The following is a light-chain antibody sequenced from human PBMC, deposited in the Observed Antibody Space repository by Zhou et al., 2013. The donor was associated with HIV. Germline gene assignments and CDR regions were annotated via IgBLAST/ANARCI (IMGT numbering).Light chain of an antibody. J-gene: IGKJ3*01. V-gene: IGKV3-15*01. CDR1: QSVDTY. CDR3: QQYGTSPLFT. CDR2: DAS. Sequence: EVLMTQSPVTLSVSPGGRATLSCRASQSVDTYLAWYQQRPGQPPRLLIYDASTRATGVPVRFSGSGSGTEFTLSISRLEPEDFAVYYCQQYGTSPLFTFGPGTKVDIK.